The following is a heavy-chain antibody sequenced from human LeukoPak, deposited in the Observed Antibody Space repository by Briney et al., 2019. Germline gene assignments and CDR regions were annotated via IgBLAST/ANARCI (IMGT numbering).Heavy chain of an antibody. CDR2: IWYDGSNK. CDR1: GYTFTSYY. CDR3: ARDSPYDSSGYYHPDV. V-gene: IGHV3-33*01. Sequence: SCKASGYTFTSYYMHWVRQAPGKGLEWVAVIWYDGSNKYYADSVKGRFTISRDNSKNTLYLQMNSLRAEDTAVYYCARDSPYDSSGYYHPDVWGQGTTVTVSS. D-gene: IGHD3-22*01. J-gene: IGHJ6*02.